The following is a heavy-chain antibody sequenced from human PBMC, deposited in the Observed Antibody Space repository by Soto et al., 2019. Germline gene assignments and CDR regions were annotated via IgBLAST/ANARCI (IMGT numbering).Heavy chain of an antibody. CDR2: IYPGDSDT. Sequence: SCKGSGYTFTNSWIVWVRQIPGKGLEWMGIIYPGDSDTRYSPSFQGQVTISADRSISTAYLQWSSLKASDTGMYYCARYPTLTDYFFHGMDVWGQGTTVTVSS. V-gene: IGHV5-51*01. CDR3: ARYPTLTDYFFHGMDV. J-gene: IGHJ6*02. CDR1: GYTFTNSW. D-gene: IGHD4-17*01.